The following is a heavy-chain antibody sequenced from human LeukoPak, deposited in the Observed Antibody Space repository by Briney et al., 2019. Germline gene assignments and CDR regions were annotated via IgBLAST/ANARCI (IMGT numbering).Heavy chain of an antibody. Sequence: GGSLRLSCAASGFPFSSHWLSWFRQSPGKGLGWVANIKQDGSEKYYVDSVKGRFTISRDNAKNSQYLQMNSLRAEDTAVYYCASGGGWVFDNWGQGTLVTVSS. CDR1: GFPFSSHW. CDR3: ASGGGWVFDN. CDR2: IKQDGSEK. D-gene: IGHD6-19*01. J-gene: IGHJ4*02. V-gene: IGHV3-7*01.